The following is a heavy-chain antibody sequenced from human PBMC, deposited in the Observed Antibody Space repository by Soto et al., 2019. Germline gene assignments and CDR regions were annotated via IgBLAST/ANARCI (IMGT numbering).Heavy chain of an antibody. CDR2: INHSGST. D-gene: IGHD2-2*01. V-gene: IGHV4-34*01. J-gene: IGHJ4*02. Sequence: LSLTCXVYGGSFSGYYWSLSRQPPGKGLEWIGEINHSGSTNYNPSLKSRVTISVDTSKNKFSLKLSSVTAADTAVYYCARWGCSSTSCPVRGYFDYWGQGTLVTVSS. CDR3: ARWGCSSTSCPVRGYFDY. CDR1: GGSFSGYY.